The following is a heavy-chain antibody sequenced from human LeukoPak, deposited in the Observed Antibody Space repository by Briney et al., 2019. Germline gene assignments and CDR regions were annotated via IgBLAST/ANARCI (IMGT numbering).Heavy chain of an antibody. J-gene: IGHJ4*02. CDR2: IYYSGST. CDR3: ARLDFGTSSGGYYFDY. V-gene: IGHV4-59*08. Sequence: PSETLSLTCTVSGGSISGYYWSWIRQPPGKGLECIGYIYYSGSTNYNPSLKSRVTISVDTSKNQFSLKLSSVTAADTALYYCARLDFGTSSGGYYFDYWGQGTLVTVSS. CDR1: GGSISGYY. D-gene: IGHD6-6*01.